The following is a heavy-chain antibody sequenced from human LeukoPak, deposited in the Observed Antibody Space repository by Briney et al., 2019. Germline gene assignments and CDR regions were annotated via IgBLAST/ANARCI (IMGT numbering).Heavy chain of an antibody. CDR1: GYTLTELS. D-gene: IGHD3-10*01. V-gene: IGHV1-24*01. J-gene: IGHJ5*02. Sequence: ASVKVSCKVSGYTLTELSIHWVRQAPGKGLEWMGGFDPEDGETIYAQKFQGRVTMTRDTSTSTVYMELSSLRSEDTAVYYCARGGLLQKYNCFDPWGQGTLVTVSS. CDR2: FDPEDGET. CDR3: ARGGLLQKYNCFDP.